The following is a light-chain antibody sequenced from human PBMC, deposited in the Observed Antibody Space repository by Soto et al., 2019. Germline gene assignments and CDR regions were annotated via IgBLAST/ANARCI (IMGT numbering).Light chain of an antibody. CDR2: AAS. J-gene: IGKJ1*01. CDR3: QQTYSAPPWT. Sequence: DIQMTQSPSSLSASVGDRVTITCRASQSISNYLNWYQQRPGKAPKLLIYAASSLQSGVPSSFSGSGSGTDFTLTITTLQPEDFATDYCQQTYSAPPWTFGQGTKVEIQ. CDR1: QSISNY. V-gene: IGKV1-39*01.